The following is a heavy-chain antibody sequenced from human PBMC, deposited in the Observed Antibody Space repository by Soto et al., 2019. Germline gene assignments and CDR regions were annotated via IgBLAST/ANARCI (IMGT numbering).Heavy chain of an antibody. CDR1: GQSFSGHS. CDR2: INESGST. CDR3: ARGSGIVALPGELEDVKYDY. D-gene: IGHD1-1*01. J-gene: IGHJ4*02. Sequence: QVQLQQWGAGLVKPSETLSLSCAVYGQSFSGHSWAWIRQPPGKGLEWIGEINESGSTYYNPSLTSRVPISTDTSKNQFSLKLSSVSAADTAAYFCARGSGIVALPGELEDVKYDYWGQGTLVNVSS. V-gene: IGHV4-34*01.